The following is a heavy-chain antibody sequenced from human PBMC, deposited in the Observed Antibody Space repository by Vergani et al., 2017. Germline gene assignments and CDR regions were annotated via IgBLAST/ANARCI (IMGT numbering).Heavy chain of an antibody. CDR1: GGTFSSYA. CDR3: ARDHPSGYYDILTGYPAPPDAFDI. V-gene: IGHV1-69*01. J-gene: IGHJ3*02. D-gene: IGHD3-9*01. Sequence: QVQLVQSGAEVKKPGSSVKVSCKASGGTFSSYAISWVRQAPGQGLEWMGGIIPIFGTANYAQKFQGRVTITADESTSTAYMELSSLRAEDTAVYYCARDHPSGYYDILTGYPAPPDAFDIWGQGTMVTVSS. CDR2: IIPIFGTA.